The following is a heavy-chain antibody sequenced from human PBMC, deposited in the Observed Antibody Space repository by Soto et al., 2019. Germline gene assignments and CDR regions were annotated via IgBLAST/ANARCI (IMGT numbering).Heavy chain of an antibody. D-gene: IGHD3-3*01. V-gene: IGHV3-74*01. CDR1: GFIFSNSW. CDR2: INSDGSST. Sequence: EVQLVESGGGLVQPGGSLRLSCAASGFIFSNSWMHWVRQAPGKGLVWVSRINSDGSSTDYADSVKGRFTISRDNAKNTLYLQMSSLRAEDTALYYCARDWSGPGNSAYSYYNMDVWGKGTTVTVSS. CDR3: ARDWSGPGNSAYSYYNMDV. J-gene: IGHJ6*03.